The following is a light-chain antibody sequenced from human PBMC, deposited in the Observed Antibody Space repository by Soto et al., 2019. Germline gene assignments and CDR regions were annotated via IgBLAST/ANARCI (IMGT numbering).Light chain of an antibody. CDR2: AAS. CDR1: QSISSY. CDR3: QQSYSTPSIT. V-gene: IGKV1-39*01. Sequence: DIQMTQSPSSLSASVGDRVTITCRASQSISSYLNWYQQKPGKAPKLLIYAASSLQSGVPSRFGGSGSGTDFTLTISSLQPEDFATYYCQQSYSTPSITFGQGTRLEIK. J-gene: IGKJ5*01.